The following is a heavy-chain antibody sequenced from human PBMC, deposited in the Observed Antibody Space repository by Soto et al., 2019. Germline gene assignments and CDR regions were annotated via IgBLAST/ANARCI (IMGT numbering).Heavy chain of an antibody. Sequence: SETLSLTCTVSGGSISSYYGSWIRQPPGKGLEWIGYIYYSGSTNYNPSLKSRVTISVDTSKNQFSLKLSSVTAADTAVYYCARGGRDIVVVPAGYYYYMDVRGKGTAVTVPS. CDR3: ARGGRDIVVVPAGYYYYMDV. CDR2: IYYSGST. CDR1: GGSISSYY. D-gene: IGHD2-2*01. J-gene: IGHJ6*03. V-gene: IGHV4-59*08.